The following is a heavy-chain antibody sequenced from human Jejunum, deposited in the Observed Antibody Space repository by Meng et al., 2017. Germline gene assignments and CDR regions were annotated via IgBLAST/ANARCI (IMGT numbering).Heavy chain of an antibody. Sequence: QGQRQESGPGLVRPSETRSLICAVSGGSASSSGYQWGWIRQPPGKGLEWIGYASTNYNPSLKSRVTISVDTSKNQFSLKLTSVTAADTAVYYCARDHWGSLDYWGQGVLVTVSS. CDR2: AST. V-gene: IGHV4-61*08. J-gene: IGHJ4*02. D-gene: IGHD7-27*01. CDR3: ARDHWGSLDY. CDR1: GGSASSSGYQ.